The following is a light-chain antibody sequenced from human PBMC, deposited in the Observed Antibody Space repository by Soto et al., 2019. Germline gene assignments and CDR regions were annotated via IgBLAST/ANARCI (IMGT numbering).Light chain of an antibody. J-gene: IGKJ1*01. CDR1: QTISSW. CDR3: QHYNSYSEA. CDR2: KAS. Sequence: DIQMTQSPSTLSGSVGDRVTITCRASQTISSWSAWYQQKPGKAPKLLIYKASTLKSGVPSRFSGSGSGTEFTLTISRLQPDDFAPYYCQHYNSYSEAFGQGTKVDIK. V-gene: IGKV1-5*03.